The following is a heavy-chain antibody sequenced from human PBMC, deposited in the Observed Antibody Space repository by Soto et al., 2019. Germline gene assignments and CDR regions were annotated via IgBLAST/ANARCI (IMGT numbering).Heavy chain of an antibody. J-gene: IGHJ4*02. Sequence: PGGSLRLSCAASGFTFSSHSMNWVRQAPGKGLECISFISSSSSSIIYADSVKGRFTISRDNAKNSLYLQMNSLRVEDTAVYYCARGPGGGDWLIDKWGQGTLVTVSS. V-gene: IGHV3-48*01. CDR1: GFTFSSHS. D-gene: IGHD2-21*01. CDR2: ISSSSSSI. CDR3: ARGPGGGDWLIDK.